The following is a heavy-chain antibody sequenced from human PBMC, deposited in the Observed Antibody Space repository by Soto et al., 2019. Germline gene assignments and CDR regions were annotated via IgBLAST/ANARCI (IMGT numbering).Heavy chain of an antibody. V-gene: IGHV3-13*01. CDR1: GFTFSSYD. Sequence: GGSLRLSCAASGFTFSSYDMHWVRQATGKGLEWVSAIGTAGDTYYPGSVKGRFTISRENAKNSLYLQMNSLRAGDTAVYYCARGGITMVRGVRGYYMDVWGKGTTVTVSS. CDR3: ARGGITMVRGVRGYYMDV. CDR2: IGTAGDT. D-gene: IGHD3-10*01. J-gene: IGHJ6*03.